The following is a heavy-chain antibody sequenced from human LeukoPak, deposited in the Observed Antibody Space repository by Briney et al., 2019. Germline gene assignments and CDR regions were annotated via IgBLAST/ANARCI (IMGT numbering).Heavy chain of an antibody. CDR3: ARHGGSYSFDY. J-gene: IGHJ4*02. V-gene: IGHV4-59*08. D-gene: IGHD1-26*01. Sequence: SETLSLTCTVSGGSITNYFWTWIRQPPGKGLEWIGYIYYSGGTDYNPSLKSRVTISVDTSRNQFSLKLTSVTASDTAVYYCARHGGSYSFDYWGQGTLVTVSS. CDR1: GGSITNYF. CDR2: IYYSGGT.